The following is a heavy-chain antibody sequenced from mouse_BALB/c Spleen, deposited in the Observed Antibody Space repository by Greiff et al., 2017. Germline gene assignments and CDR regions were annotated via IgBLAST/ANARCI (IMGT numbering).Heavy chain of an antibody. V-gene: IGHV1-69*01. CDR3: AREVGYPYAMDY. J-gene: IGHJ4*01. CDR1: GYTFTDYW. CDR2: IDTSDSYT. Sequence: QVQLQQPGAELVMPGASVKMSCTASGYTFTDYWMHWVKQRPGQGLEWIGAIDTSDSYTSYNQQFKGKATLTVDESSSTAYMQLSSLTSEDSAVYYCAREVGYPYAMDYWGQGTSVTVSS. D-gene: IGHD1-3*01.